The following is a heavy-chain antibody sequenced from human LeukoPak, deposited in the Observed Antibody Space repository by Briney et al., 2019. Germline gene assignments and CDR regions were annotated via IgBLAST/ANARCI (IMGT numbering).Heavy chain of an antibody. CDR1: DGSISGYY. V-gene: IGHV4-59*08. CDR3: ARRGSSSSGYGLDV. J-gene: IGHJ6*02. D-gene: IGHD2-2*01. CDR2: MFYSGSI. Sequence: KSSETLSLTCTVSDGSISGYYWNWIRQSPGKGLEWIGYMFYSGSINYNPSLKSRVTMSVDTSENQFSLKLSSVTAADTAVYYCARRGSSSSGYGLDVWGQGTTVTVSS.